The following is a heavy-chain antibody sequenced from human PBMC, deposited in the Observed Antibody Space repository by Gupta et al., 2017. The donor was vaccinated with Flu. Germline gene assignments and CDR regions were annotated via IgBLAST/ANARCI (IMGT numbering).Heavy chain of an antibody. Sequence: QVQLQESGPGLVKPSETLSLTCTVSGGSISSYYWSWIRQPPGKGLEWIGYIYYSGSTKYNPSLKSRVTISVDTARNQFSLKLTSVIAADTAVYYCARRLEEAAHIDPWGQGTQVTVSS. CDR2: IYYSGST. V-gene: IGHV4-59*08. J-gene: IGHJ5*02. CDR1: GGSISSYY. CDR3: ARRLEEAAHIDP. D-gene: IGHD2-15*01.